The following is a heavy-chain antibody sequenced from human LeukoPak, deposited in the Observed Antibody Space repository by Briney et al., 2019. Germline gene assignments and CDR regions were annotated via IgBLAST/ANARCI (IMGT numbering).Heavy chain of an antibody. J-gene: IGHJ4*02. CDR3: ARLPYYYDSSGYYSLYYFDY. CDR1: GYSISTGYY. D-gene: IGHD3-22*01. V-gene: IGHV4-38-2*02. Sequence: SETLSLTCTVSGYSISTGYYWDWIRQPPGKGLEWIGTFYHGGSTYYNPSLKSRVTISVDTSKNQFSLKLSSVTAADTAVYYCARLPYYYDSSGYYSLYYFDYWGQGTLVTVSS. CDR2: FYHGGST.